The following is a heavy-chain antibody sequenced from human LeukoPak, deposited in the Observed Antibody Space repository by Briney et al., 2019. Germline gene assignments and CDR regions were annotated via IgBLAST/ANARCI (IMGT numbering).Heavy chain of an antibody. CDR2: ISSSGSTI. J-gene: IGHJ5*02. CDR3: ASDGGYDSSGYYYNWFDP. CDR1: GFTFSSYE. Sequence: GGSLRLSCAASGFTFSSYEMNWVRQAPGKGLEWVSYISSSGSTIYYADSVKGRFTISRDNAKNSLYLQMNSLRAEDTAVHYCASDGGYDSSGYYYNWFDPWGQGTLVTVSS. D-gene: IGHD3-22*01. V-gene: IGHV3-48*03.